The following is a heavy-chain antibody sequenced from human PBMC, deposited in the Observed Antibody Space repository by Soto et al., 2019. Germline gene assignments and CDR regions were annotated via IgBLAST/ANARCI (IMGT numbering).Heavy chain of an antibody. D-gene: IGHD3-10*01. Sequence: PGGSLRLSCAASGFTFSSYSMNWVRQAPGKGLEWVAVIWYDGSNKYYADSVKGRFTIFRDNSKNTLYLQMNSLRAEDTAVYYCARDEGLGVNYYYYGVDVWGQGTTVTVSS. CDR2: IWYDGSNK. CDR3: ARDEGLGVNYYYYGVDV. J-gene: IGHJ6*02. CDR1: GFTFSSYS. V-gene: IGHV3-33*01.